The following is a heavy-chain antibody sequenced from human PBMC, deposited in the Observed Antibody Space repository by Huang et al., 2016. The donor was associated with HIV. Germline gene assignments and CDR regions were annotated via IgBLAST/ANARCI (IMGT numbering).Heavy chain of an antibody. Sequence: QVQLVESGGGVVQPGRSLRLSCAASGFTFSSDAMHWVRQAPGKGREWVAVISYDGSNQSYPDSGKVRFAISRDNSTNTLYLQMNSLRAEDTAVYYCARDPDSYGSGSYYYYYYMDVWGKGTTVTVSS. CDR2: ISYDGSNQ. CDR1: GFTFSSDA. CDR3: ARDPDSYGSGSYYYYYYMDV. D-gene: IGHD3-10*01. J-gene: IGHJ6*03. V-gene: IGHV3-30*09.